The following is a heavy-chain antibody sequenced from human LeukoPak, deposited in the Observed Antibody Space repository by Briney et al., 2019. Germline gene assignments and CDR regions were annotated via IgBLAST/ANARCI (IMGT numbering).Heavy chain of an antibody. V-gene: IGHV4-38-2*02. CDR1: GYSIRNGYN. Sequence: PSETLSLTCTVSGYSIRNGYNWGWIRLSPGKGLEWLGSIYHSGSTNYNPSLKSRVTISVDKSKNQFSLRLSSVTAADTAVYYCARVTGYMTEDYFDYWGQGTLITVSS. J-gene: IGHJ4*02. CDR3: ARVTGYMTEDYFDY. D-gene: IGHD6-13*01. CDR2: IYHSGST.